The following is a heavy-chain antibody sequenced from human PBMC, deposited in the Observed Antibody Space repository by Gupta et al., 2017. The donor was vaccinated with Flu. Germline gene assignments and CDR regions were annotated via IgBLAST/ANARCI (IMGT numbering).Heavy chain of an antibody. V-gene: IGHV3-21*01. CDR2: ISSSSSYI. CDR3: ARVSGVAAAGTYTFDY. J-gene: IGHJ4*02. Sequence: EVQLVESGGGLVMPGGSLSLSCAASGFPFSSYSMYWVRQAPGKGLEWVSSISSSSSYIYYADSVKGRFTISRDNAKNSLYLQMNSLRAEDTAVYYCARVSGVAAAGTYTFDYWGQGTLVTVSS. CDR1: GFPFSSYS. D-gene: IGHD6-13*01.